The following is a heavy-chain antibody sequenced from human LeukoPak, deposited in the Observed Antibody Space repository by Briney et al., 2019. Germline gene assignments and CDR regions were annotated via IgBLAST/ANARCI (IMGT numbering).Heavy chain of an antibody. V-gene: IGHV4-61*02. CDR3: ARGSAEFDY. CDR2: IYTSGST. D-gene: IGHD6-13*01. CDR1: GGSISSGSYY. J-gene: IGHJ4*02. Sequence: PSETLSLTCTVSGGSISSGSYYWSWIRQPAGKGLEWIVRIYTSGSTNYNPSLKSRVTISVDTSKNQFSLKLSSVTAADTAVYYCARGSAEFDYWGQGTLVTVSS.